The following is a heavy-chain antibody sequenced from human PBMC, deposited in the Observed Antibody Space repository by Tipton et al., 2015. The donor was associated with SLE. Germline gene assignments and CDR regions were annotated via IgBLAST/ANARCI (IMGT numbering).Heavy chain of an antibody. CDR1: GYNFNSYW. V-gene: IGHV5-51*03. CDR2: IFPGDSET. D-gene: IGHD2-2*01. CDR3: ARLVCCNRASCGCYDMDV. Sequence: VQLVQSGAEVKKPGESLKISCLASGYNFNSYWIAWVRQMPGKGLEWMGIIFPGDSETRYSPSFQVQVTFSADTSLSTAYLQWSSLKASDTAMYYCARLVCCNRASCGCYDMDVCGKGTTVTFSS. J-gene: IGHJ6*03.